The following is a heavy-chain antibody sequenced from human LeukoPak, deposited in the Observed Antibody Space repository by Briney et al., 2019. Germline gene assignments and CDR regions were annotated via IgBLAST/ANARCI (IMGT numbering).Heavy chain of an antibody. D-gene: IGHD5-18*01. CDR1: GGSISSSSYY. J-gene: IGHJ4*02. Sequence: SETLSLTCTVSGGSISSSSYYWGWIRQPPGKGLEWIGSIYYSGSTYYNPSPKSRVTISVDTSKNQFSLKLSSGTAADTAVYYCARLGIQLWPFDYWGQGTLVTVSS. CDR2: IYYSGST. V-gene: IGHV4-39*01. CDR3: ARLGIQLWPFDY.